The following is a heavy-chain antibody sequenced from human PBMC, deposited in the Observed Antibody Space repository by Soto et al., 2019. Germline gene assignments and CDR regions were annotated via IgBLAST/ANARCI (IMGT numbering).Heavy chain of an antibody. CDR1: GGSISSYY. CDR3: ARGIAYYGSGYDAFDI. V-gene: IGHV4-59*01. D-gene: IGHD3-10*01. Sequence: PSETLSLTCTVSGGSISSYYWSWIRQPPGKGLEWIGYIYYSGSTNYNLSLKSRVTISVDTSKNQFSLKLSSVTAADTAVYYCARGIAYYGSGYDAFDIWGQGTMVTVSS. J-gene: IGHJ3*02. CDR2: IYYSGST.